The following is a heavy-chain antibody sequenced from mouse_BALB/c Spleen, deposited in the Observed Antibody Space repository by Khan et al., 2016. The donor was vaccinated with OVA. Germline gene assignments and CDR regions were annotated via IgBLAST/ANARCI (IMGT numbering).Heavy chain of an antibody. D-gene: IGHD2-1*01. CDR3: DRAYYGNYREAMDY. CDR2: IRGDGST. Sequence: QVQLKESGPGLVAPSQSLSITCTVSGFSLNGYGVNWVRQPPGKGLEWVGMIRGDGSTDYNSVLKSRLCISKDKSKSQVILTMNRLNTEDTAMYYCDRAYYGNYREAMDYWGQGTSVTVSS. CDR1: GFSLNGYG. J-gene: IGHJ4*01. V-gene: IGHV2-6-7*01.